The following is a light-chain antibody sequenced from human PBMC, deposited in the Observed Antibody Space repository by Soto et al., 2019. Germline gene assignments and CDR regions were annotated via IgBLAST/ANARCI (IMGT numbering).Light chain of an antibody. J-gene: IGLJ1*01. Sequence: QSVLTQPPSVSGAPGQRVTIPSPGTSSNTGAPYDVHWYQHLPGTAPKLLIFGDNNRPSGVPDRFSGSKSGTSASLAITRLQAEDEADYYCQSYDISLHNYVFGTGTKLTVL. V-gene: IGLV1-40*01. CDR2: GDN. CDR3: QSYDISLHNYV. CDR1: SSNTGAPYD.